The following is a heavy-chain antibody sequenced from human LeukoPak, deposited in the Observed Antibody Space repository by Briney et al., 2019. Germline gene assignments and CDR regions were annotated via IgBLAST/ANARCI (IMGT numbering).Heavy chain of an antibody. CDR1: GGSISRGGYY. Sequence: PSETLSLTCTVSGGSISRGGYYWTWIRQHPGKGLEWIGYIYYSGTTYFNPSLKSRVTISVDTSKNQFSLKLSSVTAADTAVYYCARDRGRKYQLRYWYFDLWGRGTLVTVSS. CDR2: IYYSGTT. V-gene: IGHV4-31*03. CDR3: ARDRGRKYQLRYWYFDL. J-gene: IGHJ2*01. D-gene: IGHD2-2*01.